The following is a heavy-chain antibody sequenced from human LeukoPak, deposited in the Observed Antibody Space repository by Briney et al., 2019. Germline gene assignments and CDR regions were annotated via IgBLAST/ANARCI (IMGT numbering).Heavy chain of an antibody. J-gene: IGHJ4*02. CDR1: GFTFGDYA. CDR3: TRDRGAYNLYDY. V-gene: IGHV3-49*03. Sequence: GGSLRLSCTASGFTFGDYAMSWLRQAPGKGLEWVGFIRRKAYGETADYAASVKGRFTISRDDSKAIAYLQMNSLKTEDTAVYHCTRDRGAYNLYDYWGQGTLVTVSS. CDR2: IRRKAYGETA. D-gene: IGHD1-1*01.